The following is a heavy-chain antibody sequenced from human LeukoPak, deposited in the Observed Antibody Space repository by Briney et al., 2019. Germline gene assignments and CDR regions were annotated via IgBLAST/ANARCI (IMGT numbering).Heavy chain of an antibody. CDR2: INPSGGST. J-gene: IGHJ4*02. D-gene: IGHD3-10*01. CDR1: GYTFT. CDR3: AREISGSSRGGYY. Sequence: ASVKVSCKASGYTFTIHWVRQAPGQGLEWMGIINPSGGSTSYAQKFQGRVTMTRDTSTSTVYMELSSLRAEDTAIYYCAREISGSSRGGYYWGQGTLVTVSS. V-gene: IGHV1-46*01.